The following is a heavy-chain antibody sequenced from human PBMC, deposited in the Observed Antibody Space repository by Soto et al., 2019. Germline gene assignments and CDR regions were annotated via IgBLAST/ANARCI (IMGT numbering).Heavy chain of an antibody. V-gene: IGHV3-7*03. D-gene: IGHD1-26*01. J-gene: IGHJ4*02. Sequence: GGSLRLSCAASGFAFSTYWMSWVCQAPGQGLEWVATMNPDGSQEYYVDSVKGRFTVSRDNAKKSLYLQMNSLRDEDTAVYYCASGGWETPIWGQGTPVTVSS. CDR1: GFAFSTYW. CDR3: ASGGWETPI. CDR2: MNPDGSQE.